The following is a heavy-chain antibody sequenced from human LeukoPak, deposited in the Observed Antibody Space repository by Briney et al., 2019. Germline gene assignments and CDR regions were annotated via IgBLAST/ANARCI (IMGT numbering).Heavy chain of an antibody. CDR3: ARGYDSLVRSYYDFWSGYRNLGYFDY. Sequence: SVKVSCKASGYTFTSYYMHWVRQAPGQGLEWMGIINPSGGSTSYAQKFQGRVTMTRDTSTSTVYMELSGLRSEDTAVYYCARGYDSLVRSYYDFWSGYRNLGYFDYWGQGTLVTVSS. D-gene: IGHD3-3*01. CDR2: INPSGGST. J-gene: IGHJ4*02. V-gene: IGHV1-46*01. CDR1: GYTFTSYY.